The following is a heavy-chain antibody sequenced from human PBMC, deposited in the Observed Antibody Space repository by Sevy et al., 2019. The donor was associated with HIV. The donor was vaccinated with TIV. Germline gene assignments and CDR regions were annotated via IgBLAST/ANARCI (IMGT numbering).Heavy chain of an antibody. Sequence: GGSLRLSCAASGFTFSSYGMHWVRQAPGKGLEWVAVISYDGSNKYYADSVKGRFTISRDNSKNTLYLQMNSLRAEDTAWYYGAKALPEQLAPWDTAMFTPGYYYYYGMDVWGQGTTVTVSS. D-gene: IGHD5-18*01. CDR3: AKALPEQLAPWDTAMFTPGYYYYYGMDV. CDR2: ISYDGSNK. V-gene: IGHV3-30*18. J-gene: IGHJ6*02. CDR1: GFTFSSYG.